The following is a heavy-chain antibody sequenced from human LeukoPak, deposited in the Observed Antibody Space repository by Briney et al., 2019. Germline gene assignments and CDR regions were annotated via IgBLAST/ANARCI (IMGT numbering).Heavy chain of an antibody. V-gene: IGHV5-51*01. J-gene: IGHJ4*02. Sequence: GESLKISCKGSGYSFTSYWIGWVRQMPGKGLEWMGIIYPGDSDTSYSPSFQGQVTISADKSISTAYLQWSSLKASDTAMYYCARQVMVAVAGHTPFDYWGQGTLVTVSS. CDR3: ARQVMVAVAGHTPFDY. CDR2: IYPGDSDT. D-gene: IGHD6-19*01. CDR1: GYSFTSYW.